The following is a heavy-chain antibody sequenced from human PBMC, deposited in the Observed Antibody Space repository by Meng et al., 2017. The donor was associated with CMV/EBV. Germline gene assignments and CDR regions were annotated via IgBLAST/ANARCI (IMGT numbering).Heavy chain of an antibody. CDR3: ARDDSSGYFLSGYFDY. V-gene: IGHV1-69*10. J-gene: IGHJ4*02. D-gene: IGHD3-22*01. Sequence: GGTFSSYAISWVRQAPGQGLEWMGGIIPILGIANYAQKFQGRVTITADKSTSTAYMELSSLRSEDTAVYYCARDDSSGYFLSGYFDYWGQGTLVTVPQ. CDR2: IIPILGIA. CDR1: GGTFSSYA.